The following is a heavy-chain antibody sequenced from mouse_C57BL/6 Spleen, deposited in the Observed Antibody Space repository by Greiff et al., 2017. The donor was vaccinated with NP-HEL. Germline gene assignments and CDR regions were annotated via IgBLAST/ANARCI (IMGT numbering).Heavy chain of an antibody. Sequence: QVQLKESGAELVRPGTSVKMSCKASGYTFTNYWIGWAKQRPGHGLEWIGDIYPGGGYTNYNEKFKGKATLTADKSSSTAYMQFSSLTSEDSAIYYCARGNYFDYWGQGTTLTVSS. V-gene: IGHV1-63*01. CDR2: IYPGGGYT. CDR3: ARGNYFDY. J-gene: IGHJ2*01. CDR1: GYTFTNYW.